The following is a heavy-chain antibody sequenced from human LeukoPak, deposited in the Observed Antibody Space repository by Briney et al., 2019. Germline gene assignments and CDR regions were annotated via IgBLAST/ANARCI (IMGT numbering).Heavy chain of an antibody. D-gene: IGHD3-9*01. CDR2: IGGSGGST. V-gene: IGHV3-23*01. CDR1: GFTLRSYA. J-gene: IGHJ4*02. CDR3: AKELNYDILTGIFDY. Sequence: QSGGSLRLSCAASGFTLRSYAMSWVRQAPGKGLEWVSTIGGSGGSTYYADSVKGRFTISRDNSKNTLYLQMNSLGAEDTALFYCAKELNYDILTGIFDYWGQGTLVTVSS.